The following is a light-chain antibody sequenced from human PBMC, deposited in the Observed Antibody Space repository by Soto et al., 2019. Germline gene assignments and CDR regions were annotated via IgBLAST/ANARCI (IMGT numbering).Light chain of an antibody. Sequence: SYELTQPPSVSVAPGQTARITCGGNNIGSKRVHWYQQRPGQATVLVVYDASDRPSGIPERFSGSNSGNTATLTISRVEAGDEADYYCQVWDSSSDRGVFGTGTKVTVL. CDR2: DAS. CDR1: NIGSKR. CDR3: QVWDSSSDRGV. V-gene: IGLV3-21*02. J-gene: IGLJ1*01.